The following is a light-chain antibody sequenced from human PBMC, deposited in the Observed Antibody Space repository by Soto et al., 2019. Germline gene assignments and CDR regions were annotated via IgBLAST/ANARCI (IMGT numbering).Light chain of an antibody. J-gene: IGKJ1*01. V-gene: IGKV3-11*01. CDR2: DAS. CDR1: QSVSSY. Sequence: EIVLTQSPATLSLSPGERATLSCRASQSVSSYLAWYQQKPGQAPRLLIQDASNRATGIPARFSGSGSGTDFTLTISSLEPEDFAVYYCQQRSNWPPWTFGQGTKVE. CDR3: QQRSNWPPWT.